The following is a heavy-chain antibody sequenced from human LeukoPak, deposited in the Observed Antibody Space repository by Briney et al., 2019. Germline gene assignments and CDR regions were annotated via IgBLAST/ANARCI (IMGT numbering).Heavy chain of an antibody. CDR3: ASSRLGYCSSTSCYLAPYYMDV. CDR1: GGSFSGYY. D-gene: IGHD2-2*01. V-gene: IGHV4-34*01. J-gene: IGHJ6*03. CDR2: INHSGST. Sequence: PSETLSLTCAVYGGSFSGYYWSWIRQPPGKGLEWIGEINHSGSTNYNPSLKSRVTISVDTSKQQFSLKLSSVTAADTAVYYCASSRLGYCSSTSCYLAPYYMDVWGKGTTVTVSS.